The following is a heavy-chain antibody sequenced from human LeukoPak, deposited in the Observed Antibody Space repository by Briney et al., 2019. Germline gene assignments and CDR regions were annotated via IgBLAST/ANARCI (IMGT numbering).Heavy chain of an antibody. J-gene: IGHJ4*02. CDR1: GFTFSDYA. CDR3: ARDTDPRSISGVADY. Sequence: GGSLRLSCAASGFTFSDYAMHWVRQAPGKGLEWVSRISSNSGNIGYADSVKGRFTISRDNAKNSLYLQMNSLRAEDMAVYYCARDTDPRSISGVADYGGQGNVITV. D-gene: IGHD6-6*01. CDR2: ISSNSGNI. V-gene: IGHV3-9*03.